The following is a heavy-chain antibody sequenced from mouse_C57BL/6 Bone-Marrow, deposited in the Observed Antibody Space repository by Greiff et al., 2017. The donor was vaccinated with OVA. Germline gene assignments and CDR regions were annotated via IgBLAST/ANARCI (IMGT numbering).Heavy chain of an antibody. CDR2: IYPRDGST. D-gene: IGHD1-1*01. CDR3: ARGTYYGSPWFAY. V-gene: IGHV1-78*01. CDR1: GYTFTDHT. J-gene: IGHJ3*01. Sequence: VHLVESDAELVKPGASVQISCKVSGYTFTDHTIHWMKQRPEQGLEWIGYIYPRDGSTKYNEKCKGKATLTTDKSSSTAYMQLNSLTSEDSAVYFCARGTYYGSPWFAYWGQGTLVTVSA.